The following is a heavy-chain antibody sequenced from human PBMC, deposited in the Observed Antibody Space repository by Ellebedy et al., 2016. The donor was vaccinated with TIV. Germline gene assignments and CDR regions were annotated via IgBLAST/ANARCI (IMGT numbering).Heavy chain of an antibody. V-gene: IGHV3-23*01. J-gene: IGHJ4*02. CDR1: GFNFSTYT. D-gene: IGHD2-8*01. CDR3: AVDTRDCSNGVCRSRFDY. Sequence: PGGSLRLSCVVSGFNFSTYTMSWVRQTPGKGLQWVSAITGISVRSYYADSVKCRFTISRDNSKNTLYLKMNSRRAEDTAMFYCAVDTRDCSNGVCRSRFDYWGQGTLVLVSS. CDR2: ITGISVRS.